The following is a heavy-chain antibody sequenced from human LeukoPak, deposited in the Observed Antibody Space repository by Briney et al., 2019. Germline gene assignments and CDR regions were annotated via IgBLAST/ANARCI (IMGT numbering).Heavy chain of an antibody. CDR3: ARSDYGMDV. CDR1: GGSISSGSYY. Sequence: SQTLSLTCTVSGGSISSGSYYWSRIRQPAGKGLEWIGRIYTSGSTNYNPSLKSRVTISVDTSKNQFSLKLSSVTAADTAVYYCARSDYGMDVWGQGTTVTVSS. CDR2: IYTSGST. V-gene: IGHV4-61*02. J-gene: IGHJ6*02.